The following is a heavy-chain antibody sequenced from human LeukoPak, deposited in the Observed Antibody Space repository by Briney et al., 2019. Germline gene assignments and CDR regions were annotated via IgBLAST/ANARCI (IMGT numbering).Heavy chain of an antibody. D-gene: IGHD3-3*01. J-gene: IGHJ4*02. CDR1: GFTFSSYG. Sequence: GGSLRLSCAASGFTFSSYGMHWVRQAPGKGLEWVAFIRYDGSNKYYVDSVKGRFTISRDNSKNTLYLQVNSLRAEDTAVNYCAKDPLRNYDFWSGYGYFDNWGQGTLVIVSS. CDR3: AKDPLRNYDFWSGYGYFDN. CDR2: IRYDGSNK. V-gene: IGHV3-30*02.